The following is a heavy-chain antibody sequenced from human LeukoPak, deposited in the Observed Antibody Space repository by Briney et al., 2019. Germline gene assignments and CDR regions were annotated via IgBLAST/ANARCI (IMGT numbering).Heavy chain of an antibody. J-gene: IGHJ5*02. D-gene: IGHD2-2*01. CDR3: ARIMGRGYCISTSCRGDWFDP. Sequence: GSLRLSCAASGFTFSDYYMNWVRQPPGKGLEWIGEIYHSGSTNYNPSLKSRVTISVDKSKNQFSLKLSSVTAADTAVYYCARIMGRGYCISTSCRGDWFDPWGQGTLVTVSS. CDR2: IYHSGST. CDR1: GFTFSDYY. V-gene: IGHV4-34*01.